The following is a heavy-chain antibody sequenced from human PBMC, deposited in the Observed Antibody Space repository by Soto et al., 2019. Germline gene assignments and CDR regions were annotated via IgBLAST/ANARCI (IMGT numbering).Heavy chain of an antibody. CDR3: ARVLTSSYDSSGYYYLYYYYGMDV. CDR1: GGSISSSNW. CDR2: IYHSGST. Sequence: SETLSLTCAVSGGSISSSNWWSWVRQPPGKWLDWIGEIYHSGSTNYNPSLKSRVTISVDKSKNQFSLKLSSVTAADTAVYYCARVLTSSYDSSGYYYLYYYYGMDVWGQGTTVTVSS. D-gene: IGHD3-22*01. J-gene: IGHJ6*02. V-gene: IGHV4-4*02.